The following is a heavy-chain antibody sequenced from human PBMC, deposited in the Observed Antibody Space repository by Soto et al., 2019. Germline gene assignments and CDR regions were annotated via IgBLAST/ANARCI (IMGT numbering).Heavy chain of an antibody. CDR3: TKSRRGILMVYGFGGMDV. CDR2: ISGSGDGT. Sequence: LRLSCAASGFTVNSHAMSWVRQAPGKGLEWVASISGSGDGTYYGDSVKGRFTNSRDSSSGTLYLQMNNLRGEDTAVYFCTKSRRGILMVYGFGGMDVWGQGTTVTSP. CDR1: GFTVNSHA. D-gene: IGHD2-8*01. V-gene: IGHV3-23*01. J-gene: IGHJ6*02.